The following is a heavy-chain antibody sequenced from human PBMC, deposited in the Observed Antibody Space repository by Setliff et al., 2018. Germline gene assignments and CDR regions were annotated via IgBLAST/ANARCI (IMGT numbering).Heavy chain of an antibody. V-gene: IGHV4-39*07. Sequence: PSETLSLTCTVSGGSISSSSYFWGWIRQPPGKGLEWIGSIYYSGSTYYNPSLKSRVTISVDTSKNQFSLELTSVTAADTAVYYCARDIGYTYGVDYWDQGVLVTVS. CDR3: ARDIGYTYGVDY. D-gene: IGHD5-18*01. CDR1: GGSISSSSYF. J-gene: IGHJ4*02. CDR2: IYYSGST.